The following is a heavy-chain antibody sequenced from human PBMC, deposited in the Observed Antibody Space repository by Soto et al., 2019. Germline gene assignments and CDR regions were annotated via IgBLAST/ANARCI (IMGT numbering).Heavy chain of an antibody. Sequence: SETLSLTCTVSGGSISSYYWSWIRQPPGKGMEWIGHIYYSGSTKYNPSLTGRATISLDTSRSQSSLQLSSVTAADTAVYYCARDGGSWNYYHHGIDVWGQGTMVTVSS. CDR2: IYYSGST. V-gene: IGHV4-59*01. D-gene: IGHD3-16*01. J-gene: IGHJ6*02. CDR3: ARDGGSWNYYHHGIDV. CDR1: GGSISSYY.